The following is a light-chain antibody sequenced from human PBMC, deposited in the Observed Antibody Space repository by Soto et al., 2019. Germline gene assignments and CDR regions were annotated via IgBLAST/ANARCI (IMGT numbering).Light chain of an antibody. J-gene: IGLJ1*01. CDR3: CSYAGSYTYG. V-gene: IGLV2-11*01. CDR2: DVS. CDR1: SSDVGGYNY. Sequence: QSVLTQPRSVSGSPGQSVTISCTGTSSDVGGYNYVSWYQQHPGKAPKFMIYDVSKRPSGVPDRFSGSKSGNTASLTISGLQAEDEADYYCCSYAGSYTYGFGTGTKVTVL.